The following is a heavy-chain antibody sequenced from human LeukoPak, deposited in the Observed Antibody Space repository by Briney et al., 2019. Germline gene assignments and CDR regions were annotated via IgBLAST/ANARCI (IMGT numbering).Heavy chain of an antibody. CDR1: GGSFSGYY. CDR3: ARARGAVAGYFNY. CDR2: INHSGST. D-gene: IGHD6-19*01. J-gene: IGHJ4*02. Sequence: SETLSLTCAVHGGSFSGYYWSWIRQPPGKGLEWIGEINHSGSTNYNPSLKRRVTISVDTSKNQFSLKLSSVTAADTAVYYCARARGAVAGYFNYWGQETLVTVPS. V-gene: IGHV4-34*01.